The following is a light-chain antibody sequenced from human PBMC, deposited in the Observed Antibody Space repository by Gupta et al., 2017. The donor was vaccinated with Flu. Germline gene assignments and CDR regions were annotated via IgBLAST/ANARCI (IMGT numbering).Light chain of an antibody. J-gene: IGLJ3*02. CDR2: EVN. Sequence: QSALTQPAHVSWSPGQSITISCTGTSSDVGRYNYVSWYQNHPGKAPKLIIYEVNNRPSGIPNRFSASKSGNTASLTISGLQAEDEADYYCSSYTSSSTWVFGGGTTLTVL. CDR1: SSDVGRYNY. CDR3: SSYTSSSTWV. V-gene: IGLV2-14*01.